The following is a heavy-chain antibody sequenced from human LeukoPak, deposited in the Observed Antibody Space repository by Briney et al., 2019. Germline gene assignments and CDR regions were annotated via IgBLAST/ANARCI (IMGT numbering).Heavy chain of an antibody. Sequence: GGSLRLSCAASGFTVSSNYMSWVRQAPGKGLEWVSVIYSGGSTYYADSVKGRSTISRDNSKNTLYLQMNSLRAEDTAVYYCARVQVGPTKGDFDYWGQGTLVTVSS. CDR3: ARVQVGPTKGDFDY. CDR2: IYSGGST. CDR1: GFTVSSNY. V-gene: IGHV3-66*01. D-gene: IGHD1-26*01. J-gene: IGHJ4*02.